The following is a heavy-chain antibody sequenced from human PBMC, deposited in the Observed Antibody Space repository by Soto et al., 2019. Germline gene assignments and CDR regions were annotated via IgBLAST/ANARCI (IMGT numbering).Heavy chain of an antibody. D-gene: IGHD3-10*01. CDR2: IYYSGST. V-gene: IGHV4-31*03. CDR3: ARGVTMVRGVIHTPYFDY. Sequence: QVQLQESGPGLVKPSQTLSLTCTVSGGSISSGGYYWSWIRQHPGKGLEWIGYIYYSGSTYYNPSLKSRVTISVDTSKNQFSLKLSSVTATDTAVYYCARGVTMVRGVIHTPYFDYWGQGTLVTVSS. J-gene: IGHJ4*02. CDR1: GGSISSGGYY.